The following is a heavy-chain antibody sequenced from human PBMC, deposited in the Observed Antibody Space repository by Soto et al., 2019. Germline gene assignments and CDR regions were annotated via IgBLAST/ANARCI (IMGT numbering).Heavy chain of an antibody. CDR2: IKQDGSEK. J-gene: IGHJ5*02. Sequence: EVQLVESGGGLVQPGGSLRLSCAASGFTFRNFWMSWVRQAPGKGLEWVANIKQDGSEKYYVDSVKGRFTISRDNAKNSLYLQMNSLRAEDTAVYFCARDCLPWGYNYCPDRWFDPWGQGTLVTVSS. CDR3: ARDCLPWGYNYCPDRWFDP. CDR1: GFTFRNFW. D-gene: IGHD5-18*01. V-gene: IGHV3-7*01.